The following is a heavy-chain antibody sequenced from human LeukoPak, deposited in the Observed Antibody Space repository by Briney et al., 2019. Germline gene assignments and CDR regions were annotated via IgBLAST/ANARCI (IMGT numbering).Heavy chain of an antibody. V-gene: IGHV3-30*18. Sequence: GGSLRLSCAASGFTFSSYGMHWVRQAPGKGLEWVAVISYDGSNKYYADSVKGRFTISRDNSKNTLFLQMNSLRTEDTAIYYCANGYPPMTAVTLPFDYWGQGTLVTVSS. D-gene: IGHD4-17*01. CDR3: ANGYPPMTAVTLPFDY. CDR1: GFTFSSYG. CDR2: ISYDGSNK. J-gene: IGHJ4*02.